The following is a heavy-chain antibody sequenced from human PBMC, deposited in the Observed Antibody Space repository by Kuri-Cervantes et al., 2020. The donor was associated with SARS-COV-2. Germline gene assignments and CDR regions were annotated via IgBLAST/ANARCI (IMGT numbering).Heavy chain of an antibody. J-gene: IGHJ5*01. CDR2: ISSSSSYT. D-gene: IGHD4-17*01. CDR3: ARANYGDYVIWFDP. V-gene: IGHV3-11*05. Sequence: GGSLRLSCAASGFTFSGYYMSWIRQAPGKGLEWVSYISSSSSYTNNADAVKGRFTISRDNAKNSLYLQMNSLRAEDTAVYYCARANYGDYVIWFDPWGQGTLVTVSS. CDR1: GFTFSGYY.